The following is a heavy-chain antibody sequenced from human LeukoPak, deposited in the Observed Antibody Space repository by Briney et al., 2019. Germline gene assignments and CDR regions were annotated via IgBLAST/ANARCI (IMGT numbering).Heavy chain of an antibody. J-gene: IGHJ4*02. CDR1: GGSISSSSYY. V-gene: IGHV4-39*01. CDR2: IYYSGST. CDR3: ARLGSGY. Sequence: SETLSPTCTVSGGSISSSSYYWGWIRQPPGKGLEWIGSIYYSGSTYYNPSLKSRVTISVDTSKNQFSLKLSSVTAADTAVYYCARLGSGYWGQGTLVTVSS. D-gene: IGHD3-10*01.